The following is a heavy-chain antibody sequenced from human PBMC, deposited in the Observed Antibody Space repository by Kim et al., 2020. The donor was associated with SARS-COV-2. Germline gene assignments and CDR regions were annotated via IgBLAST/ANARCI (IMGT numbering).Heavy chain of an antibody. D-gene: IGHD2-2*01. Sequence: SETLSLTCAVYGGSFSGYYWSWIRQPPGKGLEWIGEINHSGSTTYNPSPKSRVTISVDTSENQFSLKLSSVTAADAAVYYCARARVGYQMLYYGMDVWGQGTTVTVSS. CDR2: INHSGST. CDR1: GGSFSGYY. CDR3: ARARVGYQMLYYGMDV. V-gene: IGHV4-34*01. J-gene: IGHJ6*02.